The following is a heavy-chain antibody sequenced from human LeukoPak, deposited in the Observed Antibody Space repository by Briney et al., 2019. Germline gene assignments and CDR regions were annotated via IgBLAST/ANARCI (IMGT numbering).Heavy chain of an antibody. J-gene: IGHJ5*02. CDR3: AKDMGRIVGATTGWFDP. CDR2: ISGSGGST. V-gene: IGHV3-23*01. Sequence: GGSLRLSCAASGFTFSSYAMSWVRQAPGKGLEWVSAISGSGGSTYYADSVKGRFTISRDNSKNTLYLQMNSLRAEDTAVYYCAKDMGRIVGATTGWFDPWDQGTLVTVSS. CDR1: GFTFSSYA. D-gene: IGHD1-26*01.